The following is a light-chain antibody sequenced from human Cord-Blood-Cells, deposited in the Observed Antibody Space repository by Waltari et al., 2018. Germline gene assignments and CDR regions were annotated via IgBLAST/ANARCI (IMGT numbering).Light chain of an antibody. J-gene: IGLJ3*02. CDR3: AAWDHRLNALV. Sequence: QSGLTQPPSVSEAPRQRVTIGRARGRANSGNGAVKQYQQLPGKAPKLLIYYDDLLPSAVSDRFSGSKSCTSASPAISGLHSVDAADYYCAAWDHRLNALVFGGGTKLTVL. CDR1: RANSGNGA. CDR2: YDD. V-gene: IGLV1-36*01.